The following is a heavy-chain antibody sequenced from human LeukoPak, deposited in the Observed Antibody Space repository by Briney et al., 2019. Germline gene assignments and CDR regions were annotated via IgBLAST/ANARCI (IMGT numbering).Heavy chain of an antibody. CDR3: ARDLNSSSSGDDY. D-gene: IGHD6-6*01. CDR2: INPNSGGT. V-gene: IGHV1-2*02. Sequence: ASVKVSCKASGYTFTSYDMHWVRQAPGQGLEWMGWINPNSGGTNYAQKFQGRVTMTRDTSISTAYMELSRLRSDDTAVYYCARDLNSSSSGDDYRGQGTLVTVSS. J-gene: IGHJ4*02. CDR1: GYTFTSYD.